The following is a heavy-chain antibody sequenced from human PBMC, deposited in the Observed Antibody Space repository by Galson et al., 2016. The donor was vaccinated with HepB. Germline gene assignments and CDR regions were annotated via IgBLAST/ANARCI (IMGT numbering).Heavy chain of an antibody. V-gene: IGHV3-23*01. CDR2: ICGRCGDV. Sequence: SLRLSCAASGFTFDRCGMTWFRQAPGKGLEWVSTICGRCGDVDYADSVKGRFTISRDDSKSTLCLHMSSLRVEDTAIYYCAIDPSQWHDLLFGNWAQGTLVTVSA. J-gene: IGHJ4*02. CDR1: GFTFDRCG. CDR3: AIDPSQWHDLLFGN. D-gene: IGHD6-19*01.